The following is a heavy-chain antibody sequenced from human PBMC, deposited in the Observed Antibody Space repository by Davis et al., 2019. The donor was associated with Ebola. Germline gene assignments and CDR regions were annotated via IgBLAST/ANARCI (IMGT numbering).Heavy chain of an antibody. CDR1: GFTFSSYS. J-gene: IGHJ4*02. D-gene: IGHD3-3*01. V-gene: IGHV3-21*06. CDR2: MTGSGSHQ. CDR3: ARNYHNTEYYDKFGDY. Sequence: PGGSLRLSSAASGFTFSSYSLSWVRQAPGKGLEWVASMTGSGSHQYYADSVQGRFTISRDNAKNSLYLQMDSLRAEDTAVYYCARNYHNTEYYDKFGDYWGQGTLVTVSS.